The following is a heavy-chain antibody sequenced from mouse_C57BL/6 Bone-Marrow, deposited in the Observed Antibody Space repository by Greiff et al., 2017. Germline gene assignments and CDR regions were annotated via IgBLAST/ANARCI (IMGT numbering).Heavy chain of an antibody. D-gene: IGHD2-12*01. CDR2: ITYVVSRT. CDR3: ARGGSYYSSYVYFEV. J-gene: IGHJ1*03. Sequence: EVQVVESEGGLVQPGSSMKLSCTASGFTFSDYYMACFRQVPEKGLEWVANITYVVSRTSYLDSLKSRFIISRYNAKNILYLQMSRRKSEDTATYYCARGGSYYSSYVYFEVWGTGTTVTVSS. CDR1: GFTFSDYY. V-gene: IGHV5-16*01.